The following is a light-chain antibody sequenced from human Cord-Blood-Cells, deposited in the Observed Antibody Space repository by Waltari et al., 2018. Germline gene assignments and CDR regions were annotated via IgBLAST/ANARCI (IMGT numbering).Light chain of an antibody. V-gene: IGLV2-14*01. Sequence: QSALTQPASVSGSPGQSITISCTGTSSDVGGYNYVPWYQQHPGKAPQLMIYEVSNLPSGVSNRVSGAKSGNTASLTISGLQAEDEADYYCSSYTSSSTVVFGGGTKLTVL. CDR2: EVS. CDR3: SSYTSSSTVV. J-gene: IGLJ2*01. CDR1: SSDVGGYNY.